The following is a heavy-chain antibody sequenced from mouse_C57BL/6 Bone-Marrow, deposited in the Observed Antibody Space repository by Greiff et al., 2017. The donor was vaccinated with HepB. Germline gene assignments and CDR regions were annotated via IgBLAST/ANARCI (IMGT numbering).Heavy chain of an antibody. CDR1: GFSLTSYA. CDR3: ARTDV. CDR2: IWTGEGT. V-gene: IGHV2-9-1*01. J-gene: IGHJ1*03. Sequence: VQLVESGPGLVAPSQCLSITCTVSGFSLTSYAISWVRQPPGKGLEWLGVIWTGEGTNYNSALKTRQSISKDNSKSQVFLKMNRLQTDDTARYYCARTDVWGTGTTVTVSS.